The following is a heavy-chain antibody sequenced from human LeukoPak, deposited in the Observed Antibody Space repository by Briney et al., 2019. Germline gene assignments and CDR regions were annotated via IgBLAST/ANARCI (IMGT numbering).Heavy chain of an antibody. CDR2: IYYSGNT. CDR3: ARLRSNSFPDY. J-gene: IGHJ4*02. D-gene: IGHD6-13*01. V-gene: IGHV4-59*01. Sequence: PSETLSLICTVSGGSISGYYWTWIRQPPGKGLEWIGYIYYSGNTNYNPSLKSRVTISVDTSKNQFSLQLTFVTAADTAIYYCARLRSNSFPDYWGQGTLVTVSS. CDR1: GGSISGYY.